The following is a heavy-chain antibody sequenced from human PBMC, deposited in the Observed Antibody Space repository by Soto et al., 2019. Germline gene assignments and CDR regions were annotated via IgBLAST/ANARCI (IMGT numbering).Heavy chain of an antibody. Sequence: QVQLVQSGAEVKQPGSSVRVSCKASGGSFNTYGVNWVRQAPGQGLEWMGNIIPIFGTSSYAQKFQGRVTITADESTNTVHMELNSLRFEDTAMYYCARGSGYYRHNDAVDIWGQGTVVTVSS. CDR2: IIPIFGTS. V-gene: IGHV1-69*15. CDR3: ARGSGYYRHNDAVDI. D-gene: IGHD4-4*01. CDR1: GGSFNTYG. J-gene: IGHJ3*02.